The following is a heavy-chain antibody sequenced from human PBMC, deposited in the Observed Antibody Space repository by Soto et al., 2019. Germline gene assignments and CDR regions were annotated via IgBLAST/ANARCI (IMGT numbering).Heavy chain of an antibody. CDR1: GFTFSSYG. D-gene: IGHD1-26*01. CDR3: AKDSVAIFDY. CDR2: ISYDGSNK. J-gene: IGHJ4*02. V-gene: IGHV3-30*18. Sequence: QVQLVESGGGVVQPGRSLRLSCAASGFTFSSYGMHWVRQAPGKGLEWVAVISYDGSNKYYADSVKGRFTISRDNSKNTLYLQMNSLRADDTAVYYCAKDSVAIFDYWGQGTLVTVSS.